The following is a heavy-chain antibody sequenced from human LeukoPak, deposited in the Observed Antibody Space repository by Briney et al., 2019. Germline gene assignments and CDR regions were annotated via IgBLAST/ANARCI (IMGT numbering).Heavy chain of an antibody. J-gene: IGHJ4*02. CDR1: GGSINSYY. D-gene: IGHD6-13*01. Sequence: SETLSLTCTVSGGSINSYYWSWIRQPPGKGLEWIGSIYYSGSTNYNPSLKSRVTTSVDTSKNQFSLRLSSVTAADTAVYYCARGRYSSSWYLDYWGQGALVTVSS. CDR3: ARGRYSSSWYLDY. CDR2: IYYSGST. V-gene: IGHV4-59*01.